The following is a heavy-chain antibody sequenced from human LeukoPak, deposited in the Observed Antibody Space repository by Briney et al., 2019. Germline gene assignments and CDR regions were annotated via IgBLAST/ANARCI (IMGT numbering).Heavy chain of an antibody. D-gene: IGHD1/OR15-1a*01. Sequence: PSETLSLTCTVSGGSISSYYWSWIRQPPGKGLEWIGSIYYSGSTYYNPSLKSRVTISVDTSKNQFSLKLSSVTAADTAVYYCARPLTGTNWYFDLWGRGTLVTVSS. CDR3: ARPLTGTNWYFDL. J-gene: IGHJ2*01. V-gene: IGHV4-59*05. CDR1: GGSISSYY. CDR2: IYYSGST.